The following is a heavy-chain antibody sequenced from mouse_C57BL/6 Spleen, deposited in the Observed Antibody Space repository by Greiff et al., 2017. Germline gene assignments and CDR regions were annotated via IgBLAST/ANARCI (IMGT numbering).Heavy chain of an antibody. CDR1: GFTFSSYA. J-gene: IGHJ1*03. V-gene: IGHV5-4*01. D-gene: IGHD2-5*01. Sequence: VQLKESGGGLVKPGGSLKLSCAASGFTFSSYAMSWVRQTPEKRLEWVATISDGGSYTYYPDNVKGRFTISRDNAKNNLYLQMSHLKSEDTAMYYCARDRGSNYVWYFDVWGTGTTVTVSS. CDR2: ISDGGSYT. CDR3: ARDRGSNYVWYFDV.